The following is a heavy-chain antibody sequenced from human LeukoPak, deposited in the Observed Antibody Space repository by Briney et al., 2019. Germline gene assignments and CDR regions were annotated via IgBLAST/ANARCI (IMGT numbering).Heavy chain of an antibody. Sequence: GGSLRLSCAASGFTFSGSAMHWVRQASGKGLEWVGRIRSKANSYATAYAASVKGRFTISRDDSKNTAYLQMNSLKTEDTAVYYCTSWGRFGELAGITQDYWGQGTLVTVSS. D-gene: IGHD3-10*01. V-gene: IGHV3-73*01. CDR3: TSWGRFGELAGITQDY. J-gene: IGHJ4*02. CDR1: GFTFSGSA. CDR2: IRSKANSYAT.